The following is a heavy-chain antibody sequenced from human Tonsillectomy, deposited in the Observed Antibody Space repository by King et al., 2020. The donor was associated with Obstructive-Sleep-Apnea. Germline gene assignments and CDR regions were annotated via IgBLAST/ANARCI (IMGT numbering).Heavy chain of an antibody. D-gene: IGHD3-22*01. CDR2: INPDSGGT. V-gene: IGHV1-2*02. CDR3: ARVLTDYYDSSGYLY. CDR1: GYTFTGYY. J-gene: IGHJ4*02. Sequence: QLVQSGAEVKKPGASVKVSCMPSGYTFTGYYIHWVRQAPGQGLEWMGWINPDSGGTNYAQKFQGRVTMTSDTSISTAYMELTRLRSDDTVVYYCARVLTDYYDSSGYLYWGQGTLVSVSS.